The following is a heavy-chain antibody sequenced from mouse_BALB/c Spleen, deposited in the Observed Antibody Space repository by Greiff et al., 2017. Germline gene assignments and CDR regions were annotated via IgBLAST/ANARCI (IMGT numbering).Heavy chain of an antibody. V-gene: IGHV5-17*02. Sequence: EVQLVESGGGLVQPGGSRKLSCAASGFTFSSFGMHWVRQAPEKGLEWVAYISSGSSTIYYADTVKGRFTISRDNPKNTLFLQMTSLRSEDTAMYYCARREAVGNYFDYWGQGTTLTVSS. CDR3: ARREAVGNYFDY. CDR2: ISSGSSTI. CDR1: GFTFSSFG. J-gene: IGHJ2*01. D-gene: IGHD1-1*01.